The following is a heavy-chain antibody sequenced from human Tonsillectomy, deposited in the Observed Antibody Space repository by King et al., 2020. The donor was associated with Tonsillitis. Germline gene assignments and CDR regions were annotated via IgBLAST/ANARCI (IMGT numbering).Heavy chain of an antibody. V-gene: IGHV4-59*01. CDR3: ARGGGAGDRRGPFDY. CDR2: IYYSGST. CDR1: GGSISSSY. J-gene: IGHJ4*02. D-gene: IGHD1-26*01. Sequence: VQLQESGPGLVKPSETLSLTCTVSGGSISSSYWSWIRQPPGKGLQWIGYIYYSGSTNYNPSLKSRVTISVDTSKNQFSLKLSSVTAADTALYYCARGGGAGDRRGPFDYWGQGPLVTVSS.